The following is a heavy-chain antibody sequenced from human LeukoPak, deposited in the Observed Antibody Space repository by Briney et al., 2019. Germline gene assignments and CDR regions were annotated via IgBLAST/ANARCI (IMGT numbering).Heavy chain of an antibody. CDR3: ARDYDYFWGSYRYPFDY. V-gene: IGHV3-74*01. D-gene: IGHD3-16*02. J-gene: IGHJ4*02. Sequence: PGGSLGLSCAASGFTFSSYWMHWVRQAPGKGLVWVSRMNSDGSTTNYADSVKGRFTISRDNARNTVYLQMNSLRVEDTAVYYCARDYDYFWGSYRYPFDYWGQGTLVTVSS. CDR2: MNSDGSTT. CDR1: GFTFSSYW.